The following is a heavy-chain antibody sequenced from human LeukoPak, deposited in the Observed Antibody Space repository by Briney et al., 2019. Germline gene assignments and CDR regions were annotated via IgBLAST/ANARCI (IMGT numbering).Heavy chain of an antibody. CDR1: GGSISSSSYY. J-gene: IGHJ6*02. CDR2: IYYSGGT. D-gene: IGHD2-8*01. V-gene: IGHV4-39*07. CDR3: ARDEMGDV. Sequence: SETLSLTCTVSGGSISSSSYYWGWIRQPPGKGLEWIGSIYYSGGTYSNPSLKSRVTISVDTSKNQFSLKLNSVTAADTAVYYCARDEMGDVWGQGTTVTVSS.